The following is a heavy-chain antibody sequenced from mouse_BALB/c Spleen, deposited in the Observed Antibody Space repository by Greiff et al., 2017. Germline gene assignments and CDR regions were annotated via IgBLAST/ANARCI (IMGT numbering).Heavy chain of an antibody. Sequence: EVQVVESGGGLVKPGGSLKFSCAASGFAFSSYDMSWVRQTPEKRLEWVAYISSGGGSTYYPDTVKGRFTISRDNAKNTLYLQMSSLKSEDTAMYYCARQGYGYYFDYWGQGTTLTVSS. CDR2: ISSGGGST. CDR1: GFAFSSYD. V-gene: IGHV5-12-1*01. J-gene: IGHJ2*01. CDR3: ARQGYGYYFDY. D-gene: IGHD1-1*01.